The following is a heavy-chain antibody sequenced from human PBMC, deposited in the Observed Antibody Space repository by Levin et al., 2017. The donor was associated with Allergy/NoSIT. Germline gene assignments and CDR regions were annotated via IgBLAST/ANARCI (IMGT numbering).Heavy chain of an antibody. CDR3: AKRGAMLGGDFDY. CDR1: GFTFSTYA. Sequence: GESLKISCTASGFTFSTYAMAWVRQAPGKGLEWVSTVSGGDGSTTYYADSVKGRFTIFRDNSKNSLYLQVNSLRAEDTALYYCAKRGAMLGGDFDYWGQGTLVTVSS. J-gene: IGHJ4*02. CDR2: VSGGDGSTT. V-gene: IGHV3-23*01. D-gene: IGHD3-16*01.